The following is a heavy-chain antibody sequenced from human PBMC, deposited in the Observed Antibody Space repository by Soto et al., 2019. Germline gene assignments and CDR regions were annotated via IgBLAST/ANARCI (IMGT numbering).Heavy chain of an antibody. CDR3: ARDATYDILNGTDAFDI. J-gene: IGHJ3*02. CDR2: IYSGGST. Sequence: EVQLVESGGGLVQPGGSLRLSCAASGFTVSSNYMSWVRQAPGKGLEWVSVIYSGGSTYYADSVKGRFTISRDNSKNTLYLQMNSLRAEDTAVYYCARDATYDILNGTDAFDIWGQGTMVTVSS. CDR1: GFTVSSNY. D-gene: IGHD3-9*01. V-gene: IGHV3-66*01.